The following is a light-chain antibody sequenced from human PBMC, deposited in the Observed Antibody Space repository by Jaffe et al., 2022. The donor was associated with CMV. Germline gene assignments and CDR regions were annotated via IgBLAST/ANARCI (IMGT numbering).Light chain of an antibody. V-gene: IGLV1-40*01. Sequence: QSVLTQPPSVSGAPGQRVTISCTGSRSNIGAGYDVHWYQQLPGTAPKLLIYTSINRPSGVPNRFSGSKSGTSASLAITGLQAEDEADYYCQSYDNRLSGWVFGGGTELTVL. CDR1: RSNIGAGYD. CDR2: TSI. J-gene: IGLJ3*02. CDR3: QSYDNRLSGWV.